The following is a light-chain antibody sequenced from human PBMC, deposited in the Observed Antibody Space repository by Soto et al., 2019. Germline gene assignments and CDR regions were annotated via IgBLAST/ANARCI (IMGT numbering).Light chain of an antibody. CDR1: NRDVGSYNL. CDR2: EVR. V-gene: IGLV2-14*01. CDR3: QSYDSSLSAYV. Sequence: QSALTQPASVSGSPGQSITIACTGTNRDVGSYNLVSWYQQRPGEAPKLIISEVRNRPSGVPDRFSGSKSGTSASLAITGLQAEDEADYYCQSYDSSLSAYVFGTGTKVTVL. J-gene: IGLJ1*01.